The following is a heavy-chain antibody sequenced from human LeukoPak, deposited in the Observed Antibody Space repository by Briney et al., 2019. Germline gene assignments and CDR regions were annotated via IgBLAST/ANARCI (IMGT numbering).Heavy chain of an antibody. V-gene: IGHV1-69*01. CDR2: IIPIFGTA. CDR3: ARGADIVVGWFDP. CDR1: GGTFSSYA. D-gene: IGHD2-2*01. Sequence: GASVKVSCTASGGTFSSYAISWVRQAPGQGLEWMGGIIPIFGTANYAQKFQGRVTITADESTSTAYMELSSLRSEDTAVYYCARGADIVVGWFDPWGQGTPVTVSS. J-gene: IGHJ5*02.